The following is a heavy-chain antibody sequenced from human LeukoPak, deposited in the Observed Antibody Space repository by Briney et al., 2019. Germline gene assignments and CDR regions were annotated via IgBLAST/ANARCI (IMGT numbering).Heavy chain of an antibody. Sequence: GASVKVSCKASGYTFTSYGISWVRQAPGQGLEWMGWISAYNGNTNYAQKLQGRVTMTTDTSTSTAYMELRSLRSDDTAVYYCARVSITMVRGVISYMDVWGKGTTVTVSS. CDR2: ISAYNGNT. CDR3: ARVSITMVRGVISYMDV. V-gene: IGHV1-18*01. J-gene: IGHJ6*03. CDR1: GYTFTSYG. D-gene: IGHD3-10*01.